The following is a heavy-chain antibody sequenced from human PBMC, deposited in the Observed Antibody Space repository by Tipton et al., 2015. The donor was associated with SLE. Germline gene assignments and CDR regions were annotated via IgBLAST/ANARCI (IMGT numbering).Heavy chain of an antibody. D-gene: IGHD6-19*01. CDR3: ASGRAVAGGDYFDY. Sequence: LRLSCTVSGGSISSYYWSWILQPPGKGLEWIGYIYYSGSTNYNPSLKSRVTISVDTSKNQFSLKLSSVTAADTAVYYCASGRAVAGGDYFDYWGQGTLVTVSS. J-gene: IGHJ4*02. CDR1: GGSISSYY. V-gene: IGHV4-59*01. CDR2: IYYSGST.